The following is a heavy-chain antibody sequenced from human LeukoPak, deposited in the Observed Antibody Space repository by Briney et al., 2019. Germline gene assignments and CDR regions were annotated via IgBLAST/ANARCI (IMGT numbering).Heavy chain of an antibody. D-gene: IGHD6-13*01. CDR2: IYYSGST. V-gene: IGHV4-59*01. CDR1: GGSFSGYY. Sequence: PSETLSLTCAVYGGSFSGYYWSWIRQPPGKGLEWIGYIYYSGSTNYHPSLKSRLTISVDTSKNQFSLKLSSVTAADTAVYYCARAPPTYSSSRYGYYYYMDVWGKGTTVTVSS. CDR3: ARAPPTYSSSRYGYYYYMDV. J-gene: IGHJ6*03.